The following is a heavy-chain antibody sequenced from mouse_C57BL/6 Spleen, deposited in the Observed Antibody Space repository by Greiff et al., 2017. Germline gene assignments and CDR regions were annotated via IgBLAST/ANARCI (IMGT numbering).Heavy chain of an antibody. CDR2: IDPENGDT. CDR3: NTEGIYYGSSYGNSMDY. J-gene: IGHJ4*01. V-gene: IGHV14-4*01. CDR1: GFNIKDDY. Sequence: EVQLQQSGAELVRPGASVKLSCTASGFNIKDDYMHWVKQRPEQGLEWIGWIDPENGDTEYASKFQGKATMTADTSSNTAYLQLSSLTSADTAVYYCNTEGIYYGSSYGNSMDYWGQGTSVTVSS. D-gene: IGHD1-1*01.